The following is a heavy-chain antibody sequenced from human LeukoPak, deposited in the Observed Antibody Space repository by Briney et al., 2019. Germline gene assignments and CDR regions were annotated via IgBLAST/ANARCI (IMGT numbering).Heavy chain of an antibody. CDR3: TGGGGYCSGGRCYGHYSMDV. D-gene: IGHD2-15*01. CDR1: GFTFSSYG. CDR2: IRSDGDDE. J-gene: IGHJ6*02. V-gene: IGHV3-30*02. Sequence: GGSLRLSCAASGFTFSSYGMHWVLQAPGKVLEWVAYIRSDGDDEHYLDSVKGRFSPSRDNPRNTLYLQMNGLRPEDTAVYYCTGGGGYCSGGRCYGHYSMDVWGQGTTVTVSS.